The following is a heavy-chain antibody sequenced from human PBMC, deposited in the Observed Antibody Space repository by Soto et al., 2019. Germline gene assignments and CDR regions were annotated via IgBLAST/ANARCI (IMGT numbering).Heavy chain of an antibody. V-gene: IGHV3-33*01. D-gene: IGHD2-8*02. CDR1: GFTFSVYG. J-gene: IGHJ4*02. CDR3: ARASGPFDY. Sequence: QVQLVESGGGVVQPGRSLRLSCAASGFTFSVYGIHWVRQAPGKGLEWVAVIWSDGSHKYYADSVKGRFTISRDNSKNTLYLQMNSLRAEDMAVYYCARASGPFDYWGQGTLVTVSS. CDR2: IWSDGSHK.